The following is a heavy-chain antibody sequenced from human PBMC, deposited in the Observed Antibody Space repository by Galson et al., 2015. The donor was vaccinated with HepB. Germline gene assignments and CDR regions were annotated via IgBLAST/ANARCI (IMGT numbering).Heavy chain of an antibody. Sequence: SCKASGYTFTSYYMHWVRQAPGQGLEWMGIINPSGGSTSYAQKFQGRVTMTRDTSTSTVYMELSSLRSEDTAVYYCARDTRYCTNGVCYTPFDYWGQGTLVTVSS. CDR1: GYTFTSYY. D-gene: IGHD2-8*01. V-gene: IGHV1-46*01. CDR3: ARDTRYCTNGVCYTPFDY. J-gene: IGHJ4*02. CDR2: INPSGGST.